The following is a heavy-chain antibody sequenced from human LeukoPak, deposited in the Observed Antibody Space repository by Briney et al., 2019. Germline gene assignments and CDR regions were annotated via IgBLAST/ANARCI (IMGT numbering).Heavy chain of an antibody. CDR1: GGSISSYY. D-gene: IGHD1-26*01. CDR2: IYYSGST. CDR3: ASGGSYFAFDI. Sequence: SETLSLICTVSGGSISSYYWSWIRQPPGKGLEWIGYIYYSGSTNYNPSLRSRVTISVDTSKNQFSLKLSSVTAADTAVYYCASGGSYFAFDIWGQGTMVTVSS. V-gene: IGHV4-59*01. J-gene: IGHJ3*02.